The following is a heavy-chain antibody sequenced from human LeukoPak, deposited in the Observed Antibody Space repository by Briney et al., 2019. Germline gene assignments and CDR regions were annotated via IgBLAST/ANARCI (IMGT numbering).Heavy chain of an antibody. Sequence: GASVKVSCKASGYTFTSYDINWVRQATGQGLEGMGWMNPNSGNTGYAQKFQGRVTMTRNTSISTAYMELSSLRSEDTAVYYCARGHVTYRSGWRGLNWFDLWGQGTLVTVSS. CDR1: GYTFTSYD. CDR3: ARGHVTYRSGWRGLNWFDL. V-gene: IGHV1-8*01. CDR2: MNPNSGNT. D-gene: IGHD6-19*01. J-gene: IGHJ5*02.